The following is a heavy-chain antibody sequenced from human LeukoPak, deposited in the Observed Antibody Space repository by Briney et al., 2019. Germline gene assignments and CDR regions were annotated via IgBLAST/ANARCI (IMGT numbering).Heavy chain of an antibody. V-gene: IGHV1-2*02. CDR2: FNPNSGGT. Sequence: GASVKLSFKASGYTFTVYYMHWVRQAPGQGLEWMGGFNPNSGGTNYAQKFQGRVTMTRDTSISTAYMELGRLRSDDTAVYYCARDGGSGGSPLQFTPDYWGQGTLVTVSS. D-gene: IGHD2-15*01. J-gene: IGHJ4*02. CDR3: ARDGGSGGSPLQFTPDY. CDR1: GYTFTVYY.